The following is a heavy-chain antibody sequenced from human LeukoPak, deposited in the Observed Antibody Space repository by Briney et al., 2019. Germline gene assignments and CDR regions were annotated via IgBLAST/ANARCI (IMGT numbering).Heavy chain of an antibody. CDR2: INHSGST. CDR3: ASFSFSNYYYGSGSYRGYYFDY. D-gene: IGHD3-10*01. J-gene: IGHJ4*02. V-gene: IGHV4-34*01. CDR1: GGSFGGYY. Sequence: SETLSLTCAVYGGSFGGYYWSWIRQPPGKGLEWIGEINHSGSTYYNPSLKSRVTISVDTSKNQFSLKLSSVTAADTAVYYCASFSFSNYYYGSGSYRGYYFDYWGQGTLVTVSS.